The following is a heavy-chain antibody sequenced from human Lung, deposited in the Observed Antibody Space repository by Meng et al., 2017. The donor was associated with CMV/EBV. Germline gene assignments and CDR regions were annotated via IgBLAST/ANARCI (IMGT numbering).Heavy chain of an antibody. CDR1: GVSISNHY. V-gene: IGHV4-59*11. CDR3: ARGRGYGLDYCDY. Sequence: SETLSLXCTVSGVSISNHYWSWIRQPPGKGLEWIGYVHYTGDTNYKPSLKSRLTTSVDTSKSQFSLKLSSVAAADTAVYFCARGRGYGLDYCDYWGQGTVV. J-gene: IGHJ4*02. D-gene: IGHD5-18*01. CDR2: VHYTGDT.